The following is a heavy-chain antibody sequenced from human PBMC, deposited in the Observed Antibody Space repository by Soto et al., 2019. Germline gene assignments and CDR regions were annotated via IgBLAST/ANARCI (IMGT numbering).Heavy chain of an antibody. CDR2: IYYSGST. CDR3: ARRYGDCFDY. CDR1: GGSIRSYY. Sequence: QLQLQESGPGLVKPSETLSLTCTVSGGSIRSYYWSWIRQPPGKGLEWIGYIYYSGSTNYNPSLKSRVTISADTSKNQFSLNLSSVTAADTAVYYCARRYGDCFDYWGQGTLVTVSS. D-gene: IGHD4-17*01. J-gene: IGHJ4*02. V-gene: IGHV4-59*08.